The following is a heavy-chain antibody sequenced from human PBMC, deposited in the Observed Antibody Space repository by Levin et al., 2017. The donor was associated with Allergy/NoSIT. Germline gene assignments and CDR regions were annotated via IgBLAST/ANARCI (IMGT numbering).Heavy chain of an antibody. CDR1: GFTFSSYA. D-gene: IGHD2/OR15-2a*01. CDR3: ARDRGISMGPFDY. CDR2: ISYDGSNK. Sequence: LSLTCAASGFTFSSYAMHWVRQAPGKGLEWVAVISYDGSNKYYADSVKGRFTISRDNSKNTLYLQMNSLRAEDTAVYYCARDRGISMGPFDYWGQGTLVTVSS. V-gene: IGHV3-30-3*01. J-gene: IGHJ4*02.